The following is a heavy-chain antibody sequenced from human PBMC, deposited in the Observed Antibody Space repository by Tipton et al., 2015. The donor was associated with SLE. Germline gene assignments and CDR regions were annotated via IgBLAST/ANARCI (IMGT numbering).Heavy chain of an antibody. CDR1: GFTFSSYA. D-gene: IGHD6-6*01. CDR2: ISSNGGST. Sequence: SLRLSCSASGFTFSSYAMHWVRQAPGKGLEYVSAISSNGGSTYYADSVKGRFTISRDNAKNSLYLQMNSLRAEDTAVYYCATTSSIAARPGYNWFDPWGQGTLVTVSS. V-gene: IGHV3-64*04. CDR3: ATTSSIAARPGYNWFDP. J-gene: IGHJ5*02.